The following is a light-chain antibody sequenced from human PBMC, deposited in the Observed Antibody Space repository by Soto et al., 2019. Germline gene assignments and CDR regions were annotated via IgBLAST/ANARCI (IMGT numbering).Light chain of an antibody. CDR1: QSVSSY. V-gene: IGKV3-11*01. J-gene: IGKJ3*01. CDR2: DAS. CDR3: QQRSNWPPFT. Sequence: EIVLTQSPATLSLSPGERATLSCRASQSVSSYLAWYQQKPGQAPRRLIYDASNRATGIPARFSGSGSGTDFTLTISCLEPEDFAVYYSQQRSNWPPFTFGPGTKVDIK.